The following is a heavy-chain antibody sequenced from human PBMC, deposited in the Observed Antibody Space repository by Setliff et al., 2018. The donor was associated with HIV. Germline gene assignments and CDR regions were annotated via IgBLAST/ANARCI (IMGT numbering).Heavy chain of an antibody. J-gene: IGHJ6*04. CDR3: ARGKGVGGVVITGGLDV. D-gene: IGHD3-10*01. Sequence: ASVKVSCKASGNSFHSYAFSWVRQAPGQGLEWMGWMNPNTGVSGYALKFQARVTMTRDTSISTAYMELSSLTSEDTAVYYCARGKGVGGVVITGGLDVWGKGTTVTVSS. V-gene: IGHV1-8*01. CDR2: MNPNTGVS. CDR1: GNSFHSYA.